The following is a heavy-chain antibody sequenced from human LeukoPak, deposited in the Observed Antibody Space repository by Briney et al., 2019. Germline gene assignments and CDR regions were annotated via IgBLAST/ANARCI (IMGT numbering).Heavy chain of an antibody. J-gene: IGHJ4*02. CDR1: GDSISSYY. Sequence: SETLSLTCTVSGDSISSYYWSWIRQPPGKGLEWIGYIYYSGGTLYNPSLESRVTMSVDTSKSQFSLKLSSVTAADTAVYFCVQAGCGGNSEYFFHFWGQGTLVTVSS. CDR3: VQAGCGGNSEYFFHF. D-gene: IGHD4-23*01. V-gene: IGHV4-59*01. CDR2: IYYSGGT.